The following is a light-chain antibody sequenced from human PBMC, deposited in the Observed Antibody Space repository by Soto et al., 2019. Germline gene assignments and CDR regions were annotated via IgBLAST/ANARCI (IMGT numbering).Light chain of an antibody. CDR3: NSYTSSSTKV. CDR1: SSDVGGYNY. V-gene: IGLV2-14*01. Sequence: QSVLTQPASVSGSPGQSITISCTGTSSDVGGYNYVSWYQQHPGKAAKLMIYDVSNRPSGVSNRFSGSKSGNTASLTISGLQAEDEADYYCNSYTSSSTKVFGTGTKLTVL. J-gene: IGLJ1*01. CDR2: DVS.